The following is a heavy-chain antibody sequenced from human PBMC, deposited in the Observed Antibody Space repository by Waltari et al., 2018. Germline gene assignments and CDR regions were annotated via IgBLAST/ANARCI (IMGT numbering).Heavy chain of an antibody. J-gene: IGHJ4*02. Sequence: QVKLVQSGAAVQKPGASVKVSCKASGYNFIGSYIHCVRQAPGQGREWMGWINPNTGGTKYAHKYQGRVTLTRDTSISTAYMELSSLGSDDMAVFYCARQAARNFDYWGQGTLVTVSS. V-gene: IGHV1-2*07. CDR2: INPNTGGT. CDR3: ARQAARNFDY. CDR1: GYNFIGSY.